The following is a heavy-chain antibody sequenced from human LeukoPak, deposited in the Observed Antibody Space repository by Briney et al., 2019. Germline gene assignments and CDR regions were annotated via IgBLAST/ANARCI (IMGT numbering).Heavy chain of an antibody. J-gene: IGHJ6*03. CDR2: ISSSSSYI. CDR3: ASGPRYGDYAQNYYYYYYMDV. D-gene: IGHD4-17*01. Sequence: GGSLRLSCAASGFTLSSYSMNWVRQAPGKGLEWVSSISSSSSYIYYADSVKGRFTISRDNAKNSLYLQMNSLRAEDTAVYYCASGPRYGDYAQNYYYYYYMDVWGKGTTVTVSS. V-gene: IGHV3-21*01. CDR1: GFTLSSYS.